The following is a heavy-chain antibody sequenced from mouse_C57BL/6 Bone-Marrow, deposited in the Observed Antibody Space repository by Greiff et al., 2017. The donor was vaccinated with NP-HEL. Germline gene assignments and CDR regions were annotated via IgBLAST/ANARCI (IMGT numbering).Heavy chain of an antibody. CDR1: GFTFSDFY. CDR2: SRNKANDYTT. J-gene: IGHJ4*01. V-gene: IGHV7-1*01. Sequence: EVNLVESGGGLVQSGRSLRLSCATSGFTFSDFYMEWVRQAPGKGLEWIAASRNKANDYTTEYSASVKGRFIVSRDTSQSILYLQMNALRAEDTAIYYCARESFYYAMDYWGQGTSVTVSS. CDR3: ARESFYYAMDY.